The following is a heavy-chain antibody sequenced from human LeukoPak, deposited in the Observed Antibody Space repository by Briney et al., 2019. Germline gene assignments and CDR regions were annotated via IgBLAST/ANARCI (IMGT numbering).Heavy chain of an antibody. V-gene: IGHV3-33*01. CDR2: IWYDGSNK. CDR3: ASDFGEMATITNGGYFDY. CDR1: GFTFSSYG. J-gene: IGHJ4*02. D-gene: IGHD5-24*01. Sequence: GGSLRLSCAASGFTFSSYGMHWVRQAPGKGLEWVAVIWYDGSNKYYADSVKGRFTISRDNSKNTLYLQMNSLRAEDTAVYYCASDFGEMATITNGGYFDYWGQGTLVTVSS.